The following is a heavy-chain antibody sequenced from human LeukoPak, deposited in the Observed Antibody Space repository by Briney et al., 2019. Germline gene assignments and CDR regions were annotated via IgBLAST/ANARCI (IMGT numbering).Heavy chain of an antibody. CDR3: ARGLPIAAAVAWFDP. V-gene: IGHV4-59*08. CDR1: GGSFGNYY. CDR2: IYDSGTT. J-gene: IGHJ5*02. Sequence: SETLSLTCTVSGGSFGNYYWSWIRQPPGKGLEWIGYIYDSGTTNYNPSLKSRVTISVDTSKNQFSLKLSSVTAADTAVYYCARGLPIAAAVAWFDPWGQGTLVTVSS. D-gene: IGHD6-13*01.